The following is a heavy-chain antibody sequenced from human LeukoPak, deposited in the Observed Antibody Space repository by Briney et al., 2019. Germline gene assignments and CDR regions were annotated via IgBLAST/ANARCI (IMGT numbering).Heavy chain of an antibody. CDR2: IRPDGSST. D-gene: IGHD3-10*01. V-gene: IGHV3-7*01. CDR3: STEPRLLSY. Sequence: GGSLRLSCAASGSSFSASYMTWVRQAPGKGLECVAYIRPDGSSTYYVDSVKGRFTISRDNAKNSVYLQMNSLRVEDTALYYCSTEPRLLSYWGQGTLVTVSP. CDR1: GSSFSASY. J-gene: IGHJ4*02.